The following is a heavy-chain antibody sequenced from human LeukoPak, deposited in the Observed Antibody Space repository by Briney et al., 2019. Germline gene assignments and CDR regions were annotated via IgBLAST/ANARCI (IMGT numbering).Heavy chain of an antibody. D-gene: IGHD3-22*01. CDR2: ISSSSSYI. CDR3: ARDYSYYYDSSGSIDN. V-gene: IGHV3-21*01. Sequence: PGGSLRLSCAASGFTFSSYSMNWVRQAPGKGLEWVSSISSSSSYIYYADSVKGRFTISRDSAKNSLYLQMNSLRAEDTAVYYCARDYSYYYDSSGSIDNWGQGTLVTVSS. J-gene: IGHJ4*02. CDR1: GFTFSSYS.